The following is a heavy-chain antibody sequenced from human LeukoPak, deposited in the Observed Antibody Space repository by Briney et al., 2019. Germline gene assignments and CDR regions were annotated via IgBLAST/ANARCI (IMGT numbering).Heavy chain of an antibody. Sequence: GGSLRLSCVASGFSLSGYWMYWVRQAPGKGLMYISRNNGDGSTTNYADVVKGRFTMSRDNVKNTLYLQMNSLGVEDTAVYYCARDPRNVGLAPWGQGTLVTVSS. V-gene: IGHV3-74*01. CDR2: NNGDGSTT. J-gene: IGHJ5*02. D-gene: IGHD2-15*01. CDR3: ARDPRNVGLAP. CDR1: GFSLSGYW.